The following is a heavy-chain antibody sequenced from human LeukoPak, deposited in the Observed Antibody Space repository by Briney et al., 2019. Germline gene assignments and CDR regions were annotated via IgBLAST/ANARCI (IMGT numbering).Heavy chain of an antibody. CDR1: GFTFSSYA. CDR3: ARGPVYWNYFDY. V-gene: IGHV3-30*04. J-gene: IGHJ4*02. Sequence: GGSLRLSCAASGFTFSSYAMHWVRQAPGKGLEWVAVISYDGSNKYYADSVKGRFTISRDNSKNTLYLQMNSLRAEDTAVYYCARGPVYWNYFDYWGQGTLVTVSS. D-gene: IGHD1-1*01. CDR2: ISYDGSNK.